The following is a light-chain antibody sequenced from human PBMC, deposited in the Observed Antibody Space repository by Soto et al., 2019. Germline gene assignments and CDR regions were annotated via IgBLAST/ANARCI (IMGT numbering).Light chain of an antibody. CDR1: QSVRSY. J-gene: IGKJ4*01. V-gene: IGKV3-11*01. CDR3: QQRSNWPPALS. Sequence: ETVVKHSPATLFLSARERAPXSCRXSQSVRSYLAWYQQKPGQTPRILIYDASKRATGIPGRFSGSGSGTDFTLTISSLEPEDFAVYYCQQRSNWPPALSFGGGTKLDIK. CDR2: DAS.